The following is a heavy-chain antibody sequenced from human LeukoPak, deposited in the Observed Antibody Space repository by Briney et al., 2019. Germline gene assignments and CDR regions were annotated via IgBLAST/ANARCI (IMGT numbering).Heavy chain of an antibody. CDR2: ISGSGGST. Sequence: GGSLRLSCAASGFTFSSYAMSWVRQAPGKGLEWVSGISGSGGSTYYADSVKGRFTISRDNSKNTLYLQMNSLRAEDTAVYYCARSSYCSSSSVWGQGTMVTVSS. J-gene: IGHJ3*01. CDR3: ARSSYCSSSSV. V-gene: IGHV3-23*01. CDR1: GFTFSSYA. D-gene: IGHD6-6*01.